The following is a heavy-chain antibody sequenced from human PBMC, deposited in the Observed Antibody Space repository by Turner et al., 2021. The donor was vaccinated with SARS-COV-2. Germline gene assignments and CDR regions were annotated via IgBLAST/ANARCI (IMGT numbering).Heavy chain of an antibody. CDR1: GFTFSSYG. CDR3: AKAAGGGFYYYYMDV. J-gene: IGHJ6*03. Sequence: QVRLVESGGGVVQPGRSLRLSCAASGFTFSSYGMHWVRQAPGKGREWVAVISYDGINKYYADSVKCLFTISIDNSNNTLYLQMNSLRAEDTAVYYCAKAAGGGFYYYYMDVWGKGTTVTFSS. V-gene: IGHV3-30*18. D-gene: IGHD2-8*02. CDR2: ISYDGINK.